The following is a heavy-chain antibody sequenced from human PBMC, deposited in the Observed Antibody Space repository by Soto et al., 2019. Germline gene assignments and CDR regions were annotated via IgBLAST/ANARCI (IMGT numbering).Heavy chain of an antibody. CDR3: ARGFSDTDMVPFDF. Sequence: PGGSLRLSFAASGFTFRSYWMHWVRQAPGKGLVWVSRVESDGSTTSYADSVKGRFTISRDNAKNTLYLQMNSLRVEDTAVYYCARGFSDTDMVPFDFWGQGTLVTVSS. V-gene: IGHV3-74*01. CDR2: VESDGSTT. J-gene: IGHJ4*02. CDR1: GFTFRSYW. D-gene: IGHD5-18*01.